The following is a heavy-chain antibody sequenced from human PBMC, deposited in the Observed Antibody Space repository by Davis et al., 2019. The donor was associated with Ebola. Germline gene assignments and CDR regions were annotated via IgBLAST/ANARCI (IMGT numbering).Heavy chain of an antibody. CDR1: GGSFSGYY. Sequence: SETLSLTCAVYGGSFSGYYWSWNRQPPGKGLEWIGEINHSGSTNYNPSLKSRVTVSIDTSKNQFSLELNSLTAADTAVYYCARRYSISWYDLWGQGTLVTVSS. CDR2: INHSGST. CDR3: ARRYSISWYDL. V-gene: IGHV4-34*01. D-gene: IGHD6-13*01. J-gene: IGHJ5*02.